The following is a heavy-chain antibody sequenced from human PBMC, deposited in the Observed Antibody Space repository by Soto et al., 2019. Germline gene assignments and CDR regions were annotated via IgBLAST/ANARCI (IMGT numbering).Heavy chain of an antibody. Sequence: QVQLQESGPGLVKPSQTLSLTCTVSGGSISSGGYYWSWIRQHPGKGLEWIGYIYYSGSTYYNPSLKSRVTISVDTSKNQFSLKLSSVTAADTAVYYCARSGYGDYIEWYYFDYWGQGTLVTVSS. V-gene: IGHV4-31*03. CDR1: GGSISSGGYY. CDR3: ARSGYGDYIEWYYFDY. J-gene: IGHJ4*02. CDR2: IYYSGST. D-gene: IGHD4-17*01.